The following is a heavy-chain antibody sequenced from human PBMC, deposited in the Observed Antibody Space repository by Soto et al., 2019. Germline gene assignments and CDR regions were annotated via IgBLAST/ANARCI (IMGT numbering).Heavy chain of an antibody. D-gene: IGHD5-12*01. Sequence: QVQLVQSGTEVKKPGSSVKVSCKASGGAFGSYAINWVRQAPGQGLEWMGGIVPMFDTTNYAQRFQGRVTVTADESTSTVYLELTRLRSEHTGMYYCTRHRGYSSGYWGQDFWGQGTLVTVSS. J-gene: IGHJ4*02. CDR2: IVPMFDTT. CDR1: GGAFGSYA. CDR3: TRHRGYSSGYWGQDF. V-gene: IGHV1-69*01.